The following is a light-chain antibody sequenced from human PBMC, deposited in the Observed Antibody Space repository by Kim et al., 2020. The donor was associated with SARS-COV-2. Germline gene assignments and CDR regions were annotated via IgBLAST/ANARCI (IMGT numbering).Light chain of an antibody. V-gene: IGKV1-27*01. CDR3: QKYHSAPLT. J-gene: IGKJ1*01. Sequence: DIQMTQSPSSLSASVGDRVTITCRASQVINNYLAWYQQKPGKAPTVLIYGASTLHSGVPSRFSGSGSETEFTLTISSLQPEDVGTYYCQKYHSAPLTFGHGTKVDIK. CDR1: QVINNY. CDR2: GAS.